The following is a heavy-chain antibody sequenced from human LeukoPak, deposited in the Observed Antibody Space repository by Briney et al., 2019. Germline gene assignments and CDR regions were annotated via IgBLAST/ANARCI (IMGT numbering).Heavy chain of an antibody. CDR1: GYTFTGYY. J-gene: IGHJ4*02. CDR2: INPNSGGT. CDR3: EISGTPVTILSDY. Sequence: ASVKVSCKASGYTFTGYYMHWLRQAPGQGLEWMGWINPNSGGTNYAQKFQGRVTMTRDTSISTAYMELSRLRSDDTAVYYCEISGTPVTILSDYWGQGTLVTVSS. V-gene: IGHV1-2*02. D-gene: IGHD4-17*01.